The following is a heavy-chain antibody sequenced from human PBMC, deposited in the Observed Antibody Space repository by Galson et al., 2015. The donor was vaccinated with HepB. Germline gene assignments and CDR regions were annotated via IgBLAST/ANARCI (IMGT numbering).Heavy chain of an antibody. J-gene: IGHJ2*01. D-gene: IGHD2-21*02. V-gene: IGHV3-9*01. CDR2: ISWSGGTI. Sequence: SLRLSCAASGFTFGDYAMHWVRQAPGKGLEWVSGISWSGGTIGYADSVRGRFTISRDNAKNSLYLQMNSLRAEDTAFYYCAKDKQGGDSYCYFDLWGRGTLVTVSS. CDR3: AKDKQGGDSYCYFDL. CDR1: GFTFGDYA.